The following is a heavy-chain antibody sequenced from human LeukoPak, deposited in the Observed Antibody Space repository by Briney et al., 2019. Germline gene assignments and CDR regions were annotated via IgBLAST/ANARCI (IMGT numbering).Heavy chain of an antibody. D-gene: IGHD2-15*01. CDR1: GYSISSGYY. J-gene: IGHJ4*02. V-gene: IGHV4-38-2*02. CDR3: ARGYPVVGGYFDY. CDR2: IYHSGST. Sequence: PSETLSLTCTVSGYSISSGYYWGWIRQPPGKGLEWIGSIYHSGSTYYNPSLKSRVTISVDTSKNQFSLKLSSVTAADTAVYYCARGYPVVGGYFDYWGQGTLVTVSS.